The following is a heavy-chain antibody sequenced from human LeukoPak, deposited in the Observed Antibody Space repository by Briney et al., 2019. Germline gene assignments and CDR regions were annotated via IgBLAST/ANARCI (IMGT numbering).Heavy chain of an antibody. V-gene: IGHV4-39*01. J-gene: IGHJ5*02. CDR2: IYYSGST. CDR1: GGSITSTSFY. D-gene: IGHD3-22*01. CDR3: ARLYYDSRGYYWFDR. Sequence: SETLSLTCTVSGGSITSTSFYWGWIRQPPGKGLAWLGSIYYSGSTYDNPSLKSRVTISVDRSKNQFSLKLSSVAAADTAVYYCARLYYDSRGYYWFDRWGQGTLVTVSS.